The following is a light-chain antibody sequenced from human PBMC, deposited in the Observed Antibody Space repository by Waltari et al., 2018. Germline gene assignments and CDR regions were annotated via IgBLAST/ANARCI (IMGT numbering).Light chain of an antibody. CDR3: CSYAGDYSLV. J-gene: IGLJ1*01. CDR1: SGDVGGYNY. CDR2: DVD. Sequence: QSALTQPRSVSGSPGQSVTISCTGNSGDVGGYNYVSWYQHHPGKAPNLIIYDVDKRPSGVPERFSGTKSGNTASLTISGLQSDDEADFYCCSYAGDYSLVFGTGTKVTVL. V-gene: IGLV2-11*01.